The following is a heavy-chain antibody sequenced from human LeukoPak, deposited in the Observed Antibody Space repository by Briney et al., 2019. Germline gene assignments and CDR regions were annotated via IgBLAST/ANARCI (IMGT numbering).Heavy chain of an antibody. CDR3: ARGAHASGWYGDFDY. V-gene: IGHV1-2*02. Sequence: GASVKVSCKASGYTFTGYYIHWVRQAPGQGLEWMGWINPNSGVTNYEQKFQGRVTMARVTFISTAYMELSSLRSDDTAVYYCARGAHASGWYGDFDYWGQGTLVTVSS. CDR2: INPNSGVT. D-gene: IGHD6-19*01. J-gene: IGHJ4*02. CDR1: GYTFTGYY.